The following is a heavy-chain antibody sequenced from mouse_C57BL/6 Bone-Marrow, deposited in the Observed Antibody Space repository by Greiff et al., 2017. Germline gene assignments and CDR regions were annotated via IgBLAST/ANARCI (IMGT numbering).Heavy chain of an antibody. CDR2: ISSGGSYT. CDR3: ARAGYYPSWFAY. J-gene: IGHJ3*01. CDR1: GFTFSSYG. D-gene: IGHD1-1*02. V-gene: IGHV5-6*01. Sequence: EVQVVESGGDLVKPGGSLKLSCAASGFTFSSYGMSWVRQTPDKRLEWVATISSGGSYTYYPDSVKGRFTISRDNAKNTLYLQMSSLKSEDTAMYYCARAGYYPSWFAYWGQGTLVTVSA.